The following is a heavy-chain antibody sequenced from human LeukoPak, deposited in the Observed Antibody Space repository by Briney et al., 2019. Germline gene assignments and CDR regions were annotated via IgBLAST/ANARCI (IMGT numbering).Heavy chain of an antibody. CDR3: ARVPGLRGHTLRWFDP. D-gene: IGHD4-17*01. CDR1: GYTFTGYY. V-gene: IGHV1-2*02. J-gene: IGHJ5*02. CDR2: INPNSGGT. Sequence: GASVKVSCKASGYTFTGYYMHWVRQAPGQGLEWMGWINPNSGGTNYAQKFQGRVTMTRDTSISTAYMELSRLRSDDTAVYYCARVPGLRGHTLRWFDPWGQGTLVTVSS.